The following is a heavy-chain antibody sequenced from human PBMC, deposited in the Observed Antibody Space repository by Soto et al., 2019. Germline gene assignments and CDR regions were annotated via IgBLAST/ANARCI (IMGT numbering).Heavy chain of an antibody. Sequence: GGSLRLSCAASGFTFSSYGMHWVRQAPGKGLEWVAAISHDGSNKYYADSVKGRFTISRDNSENTLYLQMNSLRAEDTAVYYCASYDFWSGFSVDYWGQGTLVTVSS. V-gene: IGHV3-30*03. CDR2: ISHDGSNK. J-gene: IGHJ4*02. D-gene: IGHD3-3*01. CDR1: GFTFSSYG. CDR3: ASYDFWSGFSVDY.